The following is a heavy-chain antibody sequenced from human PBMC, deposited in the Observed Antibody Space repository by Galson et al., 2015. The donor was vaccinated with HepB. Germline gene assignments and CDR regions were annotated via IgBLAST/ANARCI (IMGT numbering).Heavy chain of an antibody. CDR2: IYSGGST. J-gene: IGHJ4*02. CDR1: GFTVSSNY. Sequence: SLRLSCAASGFTVSSNYMSWVRQAPGKGLEWVSVIYSGGSTYYADSVKGRFTISRDNSKNTLYLQMNSLRAEDTAVYYCARVYPKHYYDSSGYFDYWGQGTLVTVSS. D-gene: IGHD3-22*01. CDR3: ARVYPKHYYDSSGYFDY. V-gene: IGHV3-53*01.